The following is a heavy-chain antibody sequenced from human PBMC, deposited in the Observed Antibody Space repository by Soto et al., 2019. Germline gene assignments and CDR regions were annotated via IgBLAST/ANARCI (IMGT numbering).Heavy chain of an antibody. CDR2: ISSSGSII. Sequence: GVLRLSCAASGFTFSDYYMSWIRQAPGKGLEWVSYISSSGSIIYYADSVKGRFTISRDNAKNSLYLQMNSLRAEDTAVYYCARDLGYYDSSGYFDYWGQGTLVTVSS. J-gene: IGHJ4*02. CDR1: GFTFSDYY. D-gene: IGHD3-22*01. CDR3: ARDLGYYDSSGYFDY. V-gene: IGHV3-11*01.